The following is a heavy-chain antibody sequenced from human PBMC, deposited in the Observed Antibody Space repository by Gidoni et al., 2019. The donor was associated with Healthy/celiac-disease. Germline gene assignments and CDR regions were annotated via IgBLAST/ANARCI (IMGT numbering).Heavy chain of an antibody. D-gene: IGHD3-10*01. Sequence: EVQLVESGGGLVQPGGSLRLSCAASGFTFSSYEMNWVRQAPGKGLEWVSYISSSGSTIYYADSVKGRFTISRDNAKNSLYLQMNSLRAEDTAVYYCARDLDTGVLWLGGGMDVWGQGTTVTVSS. CDR1: GFTFSSYE. CDR3: ARDLDTGVLWLGGGMDV. J-gene: IGHJ6*02. CDR2: ISSSGSTI. V-gene: IGHV3-48*03.